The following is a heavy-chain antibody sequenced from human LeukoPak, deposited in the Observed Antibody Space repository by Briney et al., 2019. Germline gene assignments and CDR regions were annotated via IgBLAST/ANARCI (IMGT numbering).Heavy chain of an antibody. CDR1: GFTVSTNY. CDR3: ASHSSSWYGFDY. Sequence: GGSLRLSCGASGFTVSTNYMSWVRQAPGKGLEWVSVIYSGGSTYYADSVKGRFTISRDNSKNTLYLQMNSLRAEDTAVYYCASHSSSWYGFDYWGQGTLVTLSS. J-gene: IGHJ4*02. D-gene: IGHD6-13*01. V-gene: IGHV3-53*01. CDR2: IYSGGST.